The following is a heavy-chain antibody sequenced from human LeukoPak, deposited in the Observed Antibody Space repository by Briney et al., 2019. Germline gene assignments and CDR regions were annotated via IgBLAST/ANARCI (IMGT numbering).Heavy chain of an antibody. V-gene: IGHV4-4*07. CDR3: ARQGYTASYYFLDY. D-gene: IGHD1-26*01. CDR1: GGSIRSYF. CDR2: IYTTGAT. J-gene: IGHJ4*02. Sequence: PSETLSLTCTVSGGSIRSYFWGWVRQPAGKGLEWIGRIYTTGATFYNPSLKTRLTMSIDTSKNQFSLRLTSVVAADTAVYHCARQGYTASYYFLDYWSQGTLVTVSS.